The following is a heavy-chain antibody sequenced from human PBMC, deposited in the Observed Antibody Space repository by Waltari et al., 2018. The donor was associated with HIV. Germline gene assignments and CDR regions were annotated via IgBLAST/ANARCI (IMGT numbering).Heavy chain of an antibody. Sequence: QVHLVQSGAEMKKPGASVKVSCKASGYTFLSYGISWVRQAPGHGLEWMGLISTYNANTNYAQSLQGRVTMTTDTSTTTAYMELRSLTSDDTAVYYCARDGLRYSGTFYSDYWGQGTLVTVSS. CDR1: GYTFLSYG. CDR3: ARDGLRYSGTFYSDY. D-gene: IGHD1-26*01. J-gene: IGHJ4*02. V-gene: IGHV1-18*01. CDR2: ISTYNANT.